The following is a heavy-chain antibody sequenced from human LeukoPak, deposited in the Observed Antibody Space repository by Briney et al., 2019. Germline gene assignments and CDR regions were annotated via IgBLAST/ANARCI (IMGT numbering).Heavy chain of an antibody. V-gene: IGHV1-2*02. J-gene: IGHJ4*02. D-gene: IGHD5-18*01. CDR1: GYTFTGYY. CDR3: ARGEYSYGYFDY. CDR2: INPNSGGT. Sequence: ASVKVSGKASGYTFTGYYIHWVRQAPGQGHEWMGWINPNSGGTNYAQKFQGRVTMTRDTYISTAYMELSSLRSDDTAVYYCARGEYSYGYFDYWGQGTLVTVSS.